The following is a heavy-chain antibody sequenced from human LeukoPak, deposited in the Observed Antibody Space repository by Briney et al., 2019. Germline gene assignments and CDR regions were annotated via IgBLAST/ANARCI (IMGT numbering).Heavy chain of an antibody. CDR3: ARGYYYGSGSYYPIDY. D-gene: IGHD3-10*01. CDR2: MNPNSGNT. CDR1: GYTFTSYD. J-gene: IGHJ4*02. Sequence: ASVKVSCKASGYTFTSYDINWVRQATGQGLEWMGWMNPNSGNTGYAQKFQGRVTMTRNTSISTAYMELGSLRSEDTAVYYCARGYYYGSGSYYPIDYWGQGTLVTVSS. V-gene: IGHV1-8*01.